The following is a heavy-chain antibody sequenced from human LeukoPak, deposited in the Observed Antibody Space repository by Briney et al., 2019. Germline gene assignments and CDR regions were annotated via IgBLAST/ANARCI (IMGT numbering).Heavy chain of an antibody. CDR3: ATEYVRTHYFDW. CDR2: ITSTGTTT. CDR1: GYNLNTYH. V-gene: IGHV1-46*02. D-gene: IGHD3-16*01. Sequence: ASVKVSCKASGYNLNTYHMHWVRQAPGQGLEWMGIITSTGTTTICAQKFEGRVTMTRDTSTSTVYMDLSSLRSDDTAVYYCATEYVRTHYFDWWGQGTLVTVSS. J-gene: IGHJ4*02.